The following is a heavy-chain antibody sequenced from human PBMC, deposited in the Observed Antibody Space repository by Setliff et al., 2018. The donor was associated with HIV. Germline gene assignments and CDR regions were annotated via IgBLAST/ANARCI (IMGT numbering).Heavy chain of an antibody. CDR2: IYYSGST. J-gene: IGHJ6*03. Sequence: SETLSLTCTVSGGSISSYYWSWIRQPPGKGLEWIGYIYYSGSTNYNPSLKSRVTISVDTSKNQFSLKLSSVTAADTAVYYCARGVRGYGEIRYFFYYYYMDVRGKGTTVTVSS. V-gene: IGHV4-59*08. CDR3: ARGVRGYGEIRYFFYYYYMDV. CDR1: GGSISSYY. D-gene: IGHD3-9*01.